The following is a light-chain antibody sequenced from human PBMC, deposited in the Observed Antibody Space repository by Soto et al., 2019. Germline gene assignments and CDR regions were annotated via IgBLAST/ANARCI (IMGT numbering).Light chain of an antibody. Sequence: IHVSVSPSSLSASVGDRVTITCRASQSISSYLNWYQQKPGKAPKLLISAASSLQSGVPSRFSGSGSGTDFTLTISSLQPEDFATYYCQQSYSTPITFGQGTRLEIK. CDR2: AAS. CDR3: QQSYSTPIT. V-gene: IGKV1-39*01. J-gene: IGKJ5*01. CDR1: QSISSY.